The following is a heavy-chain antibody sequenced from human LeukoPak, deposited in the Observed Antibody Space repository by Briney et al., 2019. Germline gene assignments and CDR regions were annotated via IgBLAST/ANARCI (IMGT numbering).Heavy chain of an antibody. CDR2: IYYSGST. Sequence: SETQSLTCTVSGGSISSYYWSWIRQPPGKGLEWIGYIYYSGSTNYNPSLKSRVTISVDTSKNQFSLKLSSVTAADTAVYYCARQGRDGYNWGSLFDYWGQGTLVTVSS. CDR3: ARQGRDGYNWGSLFDY. CDR1: GGSISSYY. D-gene: IGHD5-24*01. J-gene: IGHJ4*02. V-gene: IGHV4-59*08.